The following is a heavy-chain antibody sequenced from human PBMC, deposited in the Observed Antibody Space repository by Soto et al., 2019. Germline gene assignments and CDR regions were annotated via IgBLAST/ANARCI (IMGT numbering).Heavy chain of an antibody. D-gene: IGHD3-9*01. CDR2: INDRGSI. CDR1: GGSFSGYY. Sequence: QVQLQQWGAGPLRPLETLSLTCGVSGGSFSGYYWAWIRQSPGQGLEWVGEINDRGSINYNPSLNSRVSISVDTSKKHYSLNLRSVTAADTAVYYCARESHDMLTGPPWVWYFDLWGRGTLVTVSS. J-gene: IGHJ2*01. V-gene: IGHV4-34*01. CDR3: ARESHDMLTGPPWVWYFDL.